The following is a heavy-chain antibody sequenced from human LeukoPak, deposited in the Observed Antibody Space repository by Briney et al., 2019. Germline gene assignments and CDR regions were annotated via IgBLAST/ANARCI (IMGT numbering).Heavy chain of an antibody. V-gene: IGHV4-34*01. J-gene: IGHJ4*02. Sequence: SSETLSLTCADHGGSFSSYCWSWIRQPPGKGLEWIGQINHGESTSDYPSLKSRVTISVDTSKNPFSLKLTSVTAADTAVYYCARSLGIDPARRYFDYWGQGTLVTVSS. D-gene: IGHD7-27*01. CDR2: INHGEST. CDR3: ARSLGIDPARRYFDY. CDR1: GGSFSSYC.